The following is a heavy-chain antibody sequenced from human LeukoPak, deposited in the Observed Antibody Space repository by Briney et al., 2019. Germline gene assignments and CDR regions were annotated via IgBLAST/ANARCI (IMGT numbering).Heavy chain of an antibody. CDR2: IYYSGST. CDR1: GGSISSYY. CDR3: ATGSSGWYSDY. J-gene: IGHJ4*02. Sequence: SETLSLTCTVSGGSISSYYWSWIRQPPGKGLEWTGYIYYSGSTNYNPSLKSRVTISVDTSKNQFSLKLSSVTAADTAVYYCATGSSGWYSDYWGQGTLVTVSS. V-gene: IGHV4-59*01. D-gene: IGHD6-19*01.